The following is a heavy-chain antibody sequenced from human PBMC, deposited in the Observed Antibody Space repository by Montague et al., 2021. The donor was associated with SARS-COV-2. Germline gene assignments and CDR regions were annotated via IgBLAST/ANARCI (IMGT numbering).Heavy chain of an antibody. CDR2: INHSGST. CDR1: GGSFSGYY. Sequence: SETQSLTCAVYGGSFSGYYWSWIRQPPGKGLEWIGEINHSGSTNYNPSLKSRVTISVDTSKNQFSLKLSSVTAADTAVYYCARGSRQWLVRPPHYYYFDDWGQGTLVTVSS. J-gene: IGHJ4*02. D-gene: IGHD6-19*01. CDR3: ARGSRQWLVRPPHYYYFDD. V-gene: IGHV4-34*01.